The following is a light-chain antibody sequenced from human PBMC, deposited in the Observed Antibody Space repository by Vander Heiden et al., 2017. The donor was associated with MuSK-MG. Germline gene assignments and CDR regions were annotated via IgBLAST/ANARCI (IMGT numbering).Light chain of an antibody. CDR1: QIVSSNY. V-gene: IGKV3-20*01. CDR2: GAS. J-gene: IGKJ1*01. Sequence: EIVLTQSPGTLSLSPGERATLSCRASQIVSSNYLAWYQQKPGQAPRLLIYGASSRATAIPDRFSGSGSGTAFTLTISRLEPEDFAVYYCQQYGSSPRTFGQGTKVEIK. CDR3: QQYGSSPRT.